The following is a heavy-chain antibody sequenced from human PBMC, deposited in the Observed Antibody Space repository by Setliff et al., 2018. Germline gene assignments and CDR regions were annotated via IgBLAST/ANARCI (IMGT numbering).Heavy chain of an antibody. V-gene: IGHV3-7*03. Sequence: PGGSLRLSCAASGFFFRSYEMNWVRQTPGKGLEWVANIKQDGSDKYCVGSVKGRFTISRDNAKNSLYLQMSSLRAEDTAVYYCARWTARAVDYWGRGTLVTVSS. CDR2: IKQDGSDK. D-gene: IGHD6-6*01. CDR3: ARWTARAVDY. CDR1: GFFFRSYE. J-gene: IGHJ4*02.